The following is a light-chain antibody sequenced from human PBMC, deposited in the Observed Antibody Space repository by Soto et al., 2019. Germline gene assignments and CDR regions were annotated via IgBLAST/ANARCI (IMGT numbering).Light chain of an antibody. CDR1: SSDVGGYNY. CDR3: SSYTSSSPRV. V-gene: IGLV2-14*01. Sequence: QSALTQPASVSGSPGQSITISCTGTSSDVGGYNYVSWYQQHPGKAPKLMLYDVSNRPSGVSNRFSGSKSGNTASLTISGLQDEDEADYYCSSYTSSSPRVFGGGTKLTVL. J-gene: IGLJ2*01. CDR2: DVS.